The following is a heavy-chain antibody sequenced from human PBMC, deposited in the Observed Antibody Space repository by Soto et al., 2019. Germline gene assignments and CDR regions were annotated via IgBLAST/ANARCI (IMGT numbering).Heavy chain of an antibody. CDR1: GGSFSGYY. Sequence: SETLSLTCAVYGGSFSGYYWSWIRQPPGKGLEWIGEINHSGSTNYNPSLKSRVTISVDTSKNQFSLKLSSVTAADTAVYYCARGGNSGSYYNNWFDPWGQGTLVTVSS. D-gene: IGHD3-10*01. J-gene: IGHJ5*02. CDR3: ARGGNSGSYYNNWFDP. V-gene: IGHV4-34*01. CDR2: INHSGST.